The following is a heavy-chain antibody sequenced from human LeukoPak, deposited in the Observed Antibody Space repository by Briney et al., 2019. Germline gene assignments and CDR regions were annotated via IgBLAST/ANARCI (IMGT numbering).Heavy chain of an antibody. D-gene: IGHD1-26*01. CDR1: GFIVSSDF. Sequence: PGGSLRLSCAASGFIVSSDFMSWVRQAPGKGLEWVSVIYSDGSTYYADSVKGRFTISRDNSKNTLYLQMNSLRAEDTAVYYCAKDLEWELPQGSYFDYWGQGTLVTVSS. CDR2: IYSDGST. J-gene: IGHJ4*02. V-gene: IGHV3-66*02. CDR3: AKDLEWELPQGSYFDY.